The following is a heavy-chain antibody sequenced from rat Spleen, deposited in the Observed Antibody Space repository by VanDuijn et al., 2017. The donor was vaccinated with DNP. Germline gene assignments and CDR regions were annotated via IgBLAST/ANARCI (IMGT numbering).Heavy chain of an antibody. Sequence: EVQLVESGGGLVSPGRSLKLSCAGSGFTFSDYYMAWVRQAQSTGLEWVASISTGRGTTYYRDSVTARLTISRDNAKNTLYLQVDSLRSDDTATYYCARHMDTGPYYAMDVWGQGISVTVSS. CDR2: ISTGRGTT. CDR1: GFTFSDYY. CDR3: ARHMDTGPYYAMDV. J-gene: IGHJ4*01. V-gene: IGHV5-25*01. D-gene: IGHD4-1*01.